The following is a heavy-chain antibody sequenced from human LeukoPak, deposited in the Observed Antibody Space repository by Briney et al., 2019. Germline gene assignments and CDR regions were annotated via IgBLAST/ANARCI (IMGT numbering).Heavy chain of an antibody. J-gene: IGHJ4*02. CDR1: GFSFSSYE. CDR3: ARVLNGWYGRVDN. CDR2: ISGSGSTI. V-gene: IGHV3-48*03. D-gene: IGHD6-19*01. Sequence: GGSLRLSCAASGFSFSSYEMNWVRQAPGKGLEWVSYISGSGSTIYYADSVKGRFTISRDNAKNSLHLQMNSLRAEDTAVYYCARVLNGWYGRVDNWGQGTLVTVSS.